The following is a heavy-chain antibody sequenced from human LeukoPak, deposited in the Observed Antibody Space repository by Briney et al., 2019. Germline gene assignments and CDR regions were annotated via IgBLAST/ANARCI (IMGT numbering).Heavy chain of an antibody. D-gene: IGHD1-26*01. J-gene: IGHJ4*02. CDR2: ISSSSSYI. CDR3: ARGSKWELPRYFDY. Sequence: GGSLRLSCAASGFTFSSYSMNWVRQAPGKGLEWVSSISSSSSYIYYADSVKGRFTISRDNAKNSLYLQMNSLRAEDTAVYYCARGSKWELPRYFDYWGQGTLVTVSS. V-gene: IGHV3-21*01. CDR1: GFTFSSYS.